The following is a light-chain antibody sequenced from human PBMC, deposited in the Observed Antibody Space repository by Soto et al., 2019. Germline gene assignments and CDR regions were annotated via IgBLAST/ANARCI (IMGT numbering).Light chain of an antibody. V-gene: IGKV3-20*01. CDR3: QQYGSSSWT. J-gene: IGKJ1*01. Sequence: EIVLTQSPGTLSLSPGERATLSCRASQSVSSSYLAWYQHKPGQAPRLLIYGASSRATGLPDRFSGSGSGTDFTLTISRLEPEDFAVYYCQQYGSSSWTFGQGTKV. CDR1: QSVSSSY. CDR2: GAS.